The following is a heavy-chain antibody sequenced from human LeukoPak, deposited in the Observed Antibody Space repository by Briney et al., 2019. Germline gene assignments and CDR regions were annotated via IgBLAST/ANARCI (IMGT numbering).Heavy chain of an antibody. CDR1: GGSLSGHY. CDR2: INHSGST. CDR3: ARGQYRRDY. Sequence: NPSETLSLTCAVYGGSLSGHYWSWIRQPPGKGLEWIGEINHSGSTNYNPSLKSRVTISVDTSKNQFSLKLSSVTAADTGVYYCARGQYRRDYWGQGTLVTVSS. D-gene: IGHD2-2*01. V-gene: IGHV4-34*01. J-gene: IGHJ4*02.